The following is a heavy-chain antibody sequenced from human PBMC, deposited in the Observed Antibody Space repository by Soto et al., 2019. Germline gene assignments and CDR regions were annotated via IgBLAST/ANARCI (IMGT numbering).Heavy chain of an antibody. CDR1: GFTFSSYA. CDR2: ISSNGGST. V-gene: IGHV3-64*01. D-gene: IGHD2-15*01. CDR3: ERDGSGGGCYSDYAFDI. Sequence: EVQLVESGGGLVQPGGSLRLSCAASGFTFSSYAMHWVRQAPGKGLEYVSAISSNGGSTYYANSVKGRFTISRDNSKNMLYLQSGRLRAAAMDVYACERDGSGGGCYSDYAFDIWGQGTTVTVSS. J-gene: IGHJ3*02.